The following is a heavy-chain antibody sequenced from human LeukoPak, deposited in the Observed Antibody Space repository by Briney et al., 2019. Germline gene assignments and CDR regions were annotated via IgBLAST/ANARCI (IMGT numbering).Heavy chain of an antibody. CDR2: ISGSGGST. J-gene: IGHJ4*02. CDR3: AKDLLYYDFWSGYYTAFDY. Sequence: GGSLRLSCAASGFTSSSYAMSWVRQAPGKGLEWVSAISGSGGSTYYADTVKGRFTISRDNSKNTLYLQMNSLRAEDTAIYYCAKDLLYYDFWSGYYTAFDYWGQGTLVTVSS. D-gene: IGHD3-3*01. CDR1: GFTSSSYA. V-gene: IGHV3-23*01.